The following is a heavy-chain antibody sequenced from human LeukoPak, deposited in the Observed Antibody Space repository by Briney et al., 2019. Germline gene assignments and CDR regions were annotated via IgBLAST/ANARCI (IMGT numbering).Heavy chain of an antibody. J-gene: IGHJ4*02. CDR3: AREVVVAANYFDY. Sequence: SETLSLTCAVSGGSISSGGYSWSWIRQPPGKGLEWIGYIYHSGSTYYNPSLKSRVTISVDRSKNQFPLKLSSVTAADTAVYYCAREVVVAANYFDYWGQGTLVTVSS. CDR2: IYHSGST. CDR1: GGSISSGGYS. D-gene: IGHD2-15*01. V-gene: IGHV4-30-2*01.